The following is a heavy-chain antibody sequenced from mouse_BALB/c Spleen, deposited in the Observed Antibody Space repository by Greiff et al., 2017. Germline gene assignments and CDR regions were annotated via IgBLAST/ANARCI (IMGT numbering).Heavy chain of an antibody. D-gene: IGHD2-4*01. Sequence: QVQLQQSGPGLVAPSQSLSITCTVSGFSLTSYGVHWVRQPPGKGLEWLGVIWAGGSTNYNSALMSRLSIIKDNSKSQVFLKMNSLQTDDTAMYYCAIYDYGYAMDYWGQGTSVTVSS. CDR1: GFSLTSYG. V-gene: IGHV2-9*02. CDR3: AIYDYGYAMDY. J-gene: IGHJ4*01. CDR2: IWAGGST.